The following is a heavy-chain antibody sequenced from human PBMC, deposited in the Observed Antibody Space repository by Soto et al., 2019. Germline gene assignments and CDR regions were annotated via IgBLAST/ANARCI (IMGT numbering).Heavy chain of an antibody. V-gene: IGHV5-51*01. CDR1: GYSFTSYW. Sequence: GASLKISSKGSGYSFTSYWIYWMRQMPGKGLECLGIIYPDDSDIRYSPSFHGHVTISADRSSSTAFLQWSSLKASDTAIYYCARALYCSGSSCYLDNWGRGTRVTISS. CDR2: IYPDDSDI. D-gene: IGHD2-15*01. CDR3: ARALYCSGSSCYLDN. J-gene: IGHJ4*03.